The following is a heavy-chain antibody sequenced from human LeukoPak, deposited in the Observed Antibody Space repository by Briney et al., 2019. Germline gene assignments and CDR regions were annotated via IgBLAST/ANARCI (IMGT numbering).Heavy chain of an antibody. J-gene: IGHJ3*02. CDR3: AKDSYSAYDSDAFDI. CDR2: ISSSGGST. CDR1: GFTFSRYA. Sequence: GGSLRLSCAASGFTFSRYAMSWDRQAPGKGLEWVSGISSSGGSTHYADSVKGRFTISRDNSKSTLYLQMNSLRAEDTAVYYCAKDSYSAYDSDAFDIWGQGTMVTVSS. V-gene: IGHV3-23*01. D-gene: IGHD5-12*01.